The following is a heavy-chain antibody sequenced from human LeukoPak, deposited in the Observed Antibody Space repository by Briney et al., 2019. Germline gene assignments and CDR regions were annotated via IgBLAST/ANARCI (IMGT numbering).Heavy chain of an antibody. D-gene: IGHD6-19*01. CDR1: GFTFSSYG. CDR3: AKHAGYSSANSWFDP. J-gene: IGHJ5*02. CDR2: ISGSGGST. V-gene: IGHV3-23*01. Sequence: PGGSLRLSCAASGFTFSSYGMSWVRQAPGKGLEWVSGISGSGGSTYYVDSVKGRFTISRDNSKNTLFLQMNSLRAEDTAVYYCAKHAGYSSANSWFDPWGQGTLVTVSS.